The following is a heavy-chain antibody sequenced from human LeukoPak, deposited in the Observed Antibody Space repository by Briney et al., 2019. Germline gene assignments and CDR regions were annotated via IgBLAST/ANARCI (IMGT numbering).Heavy chain of an antibody. V-gene: IGHV3-9*01. CDR2: ISWNSGTI. CDR1: GFTFDDYA. CDR3: AKDRVMVAAAPYGMDV. J-gene: IGHJ6*02. D-gene: IGHD2-15*01. Sequence: GGSLRLSCAASGFTFDDYAMHWVRQAPGKGLEWVSGISWNSGTIGYADSVKGRFTISRDNSKSTLYLQMNSLRAEDTAVYYCAKDRVMVAAAPYGMDVWGQGTTVTVSS.